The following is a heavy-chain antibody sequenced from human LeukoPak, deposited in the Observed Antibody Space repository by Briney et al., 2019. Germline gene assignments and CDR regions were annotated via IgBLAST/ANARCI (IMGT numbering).Heavy chain of an antibody. CDR1: GVTFSSYA. J-gene: IGHJ3*02. D-gene: IGHD3-22*01. CDR3: AKAFNPYYYDSSGYNLADAFDI. Sequence: GGSLRLSCAASGVTFSSYAMSWVRQAPGKGLEWVSAISGSGGSTYYADSVKGRVTISRDNSKNTLYVQMKSLRAEDTAVYYCAKAFNPYYYDSSGYNLADAFDIWGQGTMVTVSS. CDR2: ISGSGGST. V-gene: IGHV3-23*01.